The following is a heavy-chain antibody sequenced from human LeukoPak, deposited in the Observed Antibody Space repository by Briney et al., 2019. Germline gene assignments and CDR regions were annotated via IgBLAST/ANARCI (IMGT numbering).Heavy chain of an antibody. D-gene: IGHD4-17*01. CDR2: FDPEDGET. CDR1: GYTLTELS. J-gene: IGHJ5*02. CDR3: ATVPPALDYGDYEGFDP. V-gene: IGHV1-24*01. Sequence: ASVKVSCKVSGYTLTELSMHWVRQAPGKGLEWMGGFDPEDGETIYAQKFQGRVTMTEDTSTDTAYMELSSLRSEDTAVYYCATVPPALDYGDYEGFDPWGQGTLVTVSS.